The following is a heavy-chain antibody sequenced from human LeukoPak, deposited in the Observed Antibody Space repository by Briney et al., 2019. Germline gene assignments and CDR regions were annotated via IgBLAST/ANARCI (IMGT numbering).Heavy chain of an antibody. CDR3: ARRPYYSYNGMDV. V-gene: IGHV5-51*01. Sequence: GESLKISCEASEYSFSTYWIGWVRQLPGKGLEWMGIIYPGDSDTRYSPSFQGQVTISADKSISTAYLQWSSLKASDTAIYYCARRPYYSYNGMDVWGQGTTVTVSS. CDR2: IYPGDSDT. J-gene: IGHJ6*02. CDR1: EYSFSTYW.